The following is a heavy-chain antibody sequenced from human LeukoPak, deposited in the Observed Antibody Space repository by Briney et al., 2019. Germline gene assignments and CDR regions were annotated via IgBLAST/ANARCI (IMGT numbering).Heavy chain of an antibody. D-gene: IGHD6-19*01. CDR3: ARDRRQWLINADY. CDR1: GFTFSSYW. V-gene: IGHV3-7*01. J-gene: IGHJ4*02. Sequence: GGSLRLSCAASGFTFSSYWVSWVRQAPGKGLEWVANIKQDGSEKYYVDSVKGRFTISRDNAKNSLYLQMNSLRAEDTAAYYCARDRRQWLINADYWGQGTLVTVSS. CDR2: IKQDGSEK.